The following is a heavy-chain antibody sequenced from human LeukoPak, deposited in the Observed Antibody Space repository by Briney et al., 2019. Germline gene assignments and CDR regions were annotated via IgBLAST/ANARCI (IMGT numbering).Heavy chain of an antibody. Sequence: SETLSLTCAVSGYSISSGYYWGWIRQPPGKGLEWIGSIYHSGSTYYNPSLKSRVTISVDTSKNQFSLKLSSVTAADTAVYYCARPRMATNDAFDIWGQGTMVTVSS. CDR3: ARPRMATNDAFDI. CDR2: IYHSGST. V-gene: IGHV4-38-2*01. D-gene: IGHD5-24*01. CDR1: GYSISSGYY. J-gene: IGHJ3*02.